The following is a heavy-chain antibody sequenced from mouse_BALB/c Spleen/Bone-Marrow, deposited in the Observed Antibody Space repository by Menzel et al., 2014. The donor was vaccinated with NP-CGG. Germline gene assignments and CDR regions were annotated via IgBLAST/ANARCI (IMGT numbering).Heavy chain of an antibody. CDR1: GYTFTSYY. J-gene: IGHJ4*01. CDR3: ARWGTTVVDAMDY. D-gene: IGHD1-1*01. CDR2: IYPGNVNA. Sequence: VNLVESGPELVKPGASVRISCKASGYTFTSYYIHWVKQRPGQGLEWIGWIYPGNVNAKYNEKFKGKATLTADKSSSTAYMQLSSLTSEDSAVYFCARWGTTVVDAMDYWGQGTSVTVSS. V-gene: IGHV1S56*01.